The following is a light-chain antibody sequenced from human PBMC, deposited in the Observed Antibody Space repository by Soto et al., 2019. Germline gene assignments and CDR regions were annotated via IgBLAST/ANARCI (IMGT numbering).Light chain of an antibody. CDR2: DVS. J-gene: IGKJ2*01. V-gene: IGKV3-11*01. CDR3: QQRRSWPST. Sequence: EIVLTQSPATLSLFPGERATLSCRASQSVNRDLAWYQQKPGQAPRLLIYDVSNTATGIPARFSGSGSGTDFTLTISSLEPEDFAVYYCQQRRSWPSTFGQGTKLEIK. CDR1: QSVNRD.